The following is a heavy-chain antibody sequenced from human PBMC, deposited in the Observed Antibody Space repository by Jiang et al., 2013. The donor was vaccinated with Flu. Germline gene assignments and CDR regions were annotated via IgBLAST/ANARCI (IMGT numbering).Heavy chain of an antibody. CDR3: ARDRETFSVGWSLDY. V-gene: IGHV3-30*01. CDR2: ISYDGSNQ. J-gene: IGHJ4*02. Sequence: WVALISYDGSNQEYAESVKGRFTISRNNPKNTLYLQMDSLRIEDTAVYFCARDRETFSVGWSLDYWGQGALVTVSS. D-gene: IGHD6-19*01.